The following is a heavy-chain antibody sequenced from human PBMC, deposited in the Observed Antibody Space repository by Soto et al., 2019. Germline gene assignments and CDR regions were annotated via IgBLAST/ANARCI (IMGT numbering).Heavy chain of an antibody. CDR3: ARYVGFDWFPTPTDYSYYGMDV. D-gene: IGHD3-9*01. V-gene: IGHV1-18*01. CDR1: GYTFTSYG. CDR2: ISAYNGNT. J-gene: IGHJ6*02. Sequence: QVQLVQSGAEVKKPGASVKVSCKASGYTFTSYGISWVRQAPGQGLEWMGWISAYNGNTNYAQKLRGRVTMTTDTSTSTSYMDLRSLRSDDTAVYYCARYVGFDWFPTPTDYSYYGMDVWGQGTTVTVSS.